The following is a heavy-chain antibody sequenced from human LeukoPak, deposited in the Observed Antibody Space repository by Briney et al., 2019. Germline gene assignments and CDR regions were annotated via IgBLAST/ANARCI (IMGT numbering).Heavy chain of an antibody. V-gene: IGHV3-48*01. D-gene: IGHD6-19*01. CDR2: IGTSGNPI. J-gene: IGHJ4*02. Sequence: GGCLRLSCAASGFTFSGYIMNWVRQAPGEGLEWVSFIGTSGNPIYYADSVKGRFTVSRDNAKNSLYLQMDSLRAEDTAVYYCARDQWLDYWGQGTLVTVSS. CDR3: ARDQWLDY. CDR1: GFTFSGYI.